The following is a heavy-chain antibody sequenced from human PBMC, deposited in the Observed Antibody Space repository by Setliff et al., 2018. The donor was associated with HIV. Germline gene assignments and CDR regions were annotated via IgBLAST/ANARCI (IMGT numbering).Heavy chain of an antibody. V-gene: IGHV4-38-2*01. Sequence: PSETLSLTCADSGYSISSGYFWGWIRQPPGKGLEWIGSLYHSGTNFYNPSLNSRVTISLDTSTNRFSLKLNSVTAADTAIYYCARQVGSQYSYWAYYFDSWGQGALVTVSS. J-gene: IGHJ4*02. CDR1: GYSISSGYF. D-gene: IGHD5-18*01. CDR3: ARQVGSQYSYWAYYFDS. CDR2: LYHSGTN.